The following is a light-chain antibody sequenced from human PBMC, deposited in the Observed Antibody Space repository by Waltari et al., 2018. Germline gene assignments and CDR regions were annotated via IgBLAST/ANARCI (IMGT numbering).Light chain of an antibody. CDR2: KAD. CDR3: LLYLGSGIFV. Sequence: QQTPGQPTLTRVDKADRRSSGVPDLFSGSILGNRAALTITGAQAEDESDYYCLLYLGSGIFVFGGGTKLTVL. V-gene: IGLV8-61*01. J-gene: IGLJ3*02.